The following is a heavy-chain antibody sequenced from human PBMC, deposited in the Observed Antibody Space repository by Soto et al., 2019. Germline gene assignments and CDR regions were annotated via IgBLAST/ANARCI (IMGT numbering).Heavy chain of an antibody. D-gene: IGHD3-3*01. Sequence: GASVKVSCKASGYTFTGYYMHWVRQAPGQGLEWMGWINPNSGGTNYAQKFQGRVTMTRDTSISTAYMELSRLRSDDTAVYYCARVKTYDFWSGYPYYYYGMDVWGKGTTVTVS. V-gene: IGHV1-2*02. CDR2: INPNSGGT. CDR1: GYTFTGYY. CDR3: ARVKTYDFWSGYPYYYYGMDV. J-gene: IGHJ6*04.